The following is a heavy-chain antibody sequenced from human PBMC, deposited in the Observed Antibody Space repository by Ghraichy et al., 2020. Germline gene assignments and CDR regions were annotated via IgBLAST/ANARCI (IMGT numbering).Heavy chain of an antibody. Sequence: GSLNISCAASGFTFSSYAMNWVRQAPVKGLERVSTISGSAAGTYYADSVKGRFTISRDNSKNTLYLQMNSLRAEDTAVYYCAKGRASSAWGDWGQGTLVTVSS. V-gene: IGHV3-23*01. CDR3: AKGRASSAWGD. CDR1: GFTFSSYA. CDR2: ISGSAAGT. J-gene: IGHJ4*02. D-gene: IGHD6-19*01.